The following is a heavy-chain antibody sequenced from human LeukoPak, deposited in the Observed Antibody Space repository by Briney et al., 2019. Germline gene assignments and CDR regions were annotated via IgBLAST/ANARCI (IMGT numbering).Heavy chain of an antibody. CDR2: IKQDGSEK. J-gene: IGHJ6*03. CDR3: ARDKGNMDV. Sequence: GGSLRLSCAASGFTFSNHGMNWVRQAPGKGLEWVANIKQDGSEKYYVDSVKGRFTISRDNAKNSLYLQMNSLRAEDTAVYYCARDKGNMDVWGKGTTVTVSS. CDR1: GFTFSNHG. V-gene: IGHV3-7*01.